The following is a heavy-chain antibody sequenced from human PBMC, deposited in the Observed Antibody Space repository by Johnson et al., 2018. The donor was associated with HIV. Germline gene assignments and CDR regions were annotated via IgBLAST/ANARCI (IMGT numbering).Heavy chain of an antibody. Sequence: VQLVDSGGGVVRPGGSLRLSCAASGFTVSSNYMSWVRQAPGKGLEWVSVIYSGGSTYYADSVKGRFTISRDNSKNTLYLQMNSLRAEDTAVYYCARDLVVGDHSTPLTHAFDIWGQGTMVTVSS. D-gene: IGHD1-26*01. CDR1: GFTVSSNY. CDR3: ARDLVVGDHSTPLTHAFDI. V-gene: IGHV3-66*01. J-gene: IGHJ3*02. CDR2: IYSGGST.